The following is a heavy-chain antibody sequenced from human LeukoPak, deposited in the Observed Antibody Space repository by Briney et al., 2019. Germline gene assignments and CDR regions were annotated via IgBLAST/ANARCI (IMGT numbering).Heavy chain of an antibody. CDR1: GGSFSGYY. Sequence: SETLSLTCAVYGGSFSGYYWSWIRQPPGKGLEWIGEINHSGSTNYNPSLKSRVTISVDTSKNQFSLKLSSVTAADTAVYYCARRPYGSGSNFNYWGQGTLVTVSS. J-gene: IGHJ4*02. V-gene: IGHV4-34*01. D-gene: IGHD3-10*01. CDR2: INHSGST. CDR3: ARRPYGSGSNFNY.